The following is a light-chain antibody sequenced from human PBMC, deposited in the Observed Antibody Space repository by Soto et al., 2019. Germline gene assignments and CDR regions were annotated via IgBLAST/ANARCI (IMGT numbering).Light chain of an antibody. CDR1: SSDVGSYNR. CDR3: SSYTSSTTFGGV. CDR2: EVS. Sequence: QSALTQPPSVSGSPGQSVTISCTGTSSDVGSYNRVSWYQQPPGTAPKLMIYEVSYRPSGVPDRFSGSKSGNTASLTISGLQAEDEADYYCSSYTSSTTFGGVFGGGTKLTVL. V-gene: IGLV2-18*02. J-gene: IGLJ3*02.